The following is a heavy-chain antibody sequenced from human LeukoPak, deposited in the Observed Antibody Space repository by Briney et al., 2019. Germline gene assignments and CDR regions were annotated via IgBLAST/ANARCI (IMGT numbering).Heavy chain of an antibody. V-gene: IGHV3-23*01. J-gene: IGHJ4*02. D-gene: IGHD1-26*01. CDR1: GFTFSSYA. CDR3: AKTPNSGNYYESFDY. Sequence: PVGCLRLSCAASGFTFSSYAMSWVRQAPGKGLEWVSTISGSGGTTYYADAVKGRFTISRDNSKNTLYLQMNSLRAEDTAKIYCAKTPNSGNYYESFDYWGQGTLVTVSS. CDR2: ISGSGGTT.